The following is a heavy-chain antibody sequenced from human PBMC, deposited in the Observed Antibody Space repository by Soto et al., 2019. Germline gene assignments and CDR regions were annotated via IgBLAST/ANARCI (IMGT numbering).Heavy chain of an antibody. J-gene: IGHJ6*02. Sequence: GGSLRLSCAASGFTFSSYGMHWVRQAPGKGLEWVAVISYDGSNKYYADSVKGRFTISRDNSKNTLYLQMNSLRAEDTAVYYCAKDRYCSSTSCYLYYYYGMDVWGQGTTVTVSS. CDR3: AKDRYCSSTSCYLYYYYGMDV. D-gene: IGHD2-2*01. CDR2: ISYDGSNK. CDR1: GFTFSSYG. V-gene: IGHV3-30*18.